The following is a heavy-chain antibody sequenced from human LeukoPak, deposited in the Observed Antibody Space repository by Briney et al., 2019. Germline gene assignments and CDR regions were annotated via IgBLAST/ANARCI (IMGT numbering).Heavy chain of an antibody. V-gene: IGHV4-34*01. CDR3: ARMSIAVTGIDF. CDR2: INHSGIT. D-gene: IGHD6-19*01. J-gene: IGHJ4*02. CDR1: GGSFSGYY. Sequence: SETLSLTCAVYGGSFSGYYWSWLRQPPGEGLEWIGEINHSGITNYNPSLKRRVTISVDTSKNQFSLKLSSVTAADTAVYYCARMSIAVTGIDFWGQGTLVTVSS.